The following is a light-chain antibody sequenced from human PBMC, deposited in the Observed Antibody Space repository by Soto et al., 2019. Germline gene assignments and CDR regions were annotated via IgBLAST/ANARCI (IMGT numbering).Light chain of an antibody. CDR3: QQSYITPRT. Sequence: IQRTQTLYFLSASVGVRVTITCRASQSISSYLNWYQQKPGKAPKLLIYAASSLQSGVPSRFSGSGSGTDFTLTISSLQPEDFATYYCQQSYITPRTFGQGTKVDIK. CDR1: QSISSY. CDR2: AAS. J-gene: IGKJ1*01. V-gene: IGKV1-39*01.